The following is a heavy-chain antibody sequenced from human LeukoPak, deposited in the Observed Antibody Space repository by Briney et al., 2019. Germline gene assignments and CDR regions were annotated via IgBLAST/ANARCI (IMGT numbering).Heavy chain of an antibody. CDR3: ARGYCSSTSCHGLDY. CDR2: IYYSGST. Sequence: SETLSLTCTVSGGSISSGGYYWSWIRQHPGEGLEWIGYIYYSGSTYYNPSLKSRVTISVDTSKNQFSLKLSSVTAADTAVYYCARGYCSSTSCHGLDYWGQGTLVTVSS. J-gene: IGHJ4*02. CDR1: GGSISSGGYY. V-gene: IGHV4-31*03. D-gene: IGHD2-2*01.